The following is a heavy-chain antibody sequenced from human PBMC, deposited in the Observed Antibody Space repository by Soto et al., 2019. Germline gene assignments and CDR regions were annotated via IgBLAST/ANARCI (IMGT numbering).Heavy chain of an antibody. V-gene: IGHV3-23*01. CDR3: AKEGWGGSGSYYPATYYYYYGMDV. D-gene: IGHD3-10*01. CDR1: GFTFSSYA. J-gene: IGHJ6*02. Sequence: PGGSLRLSCAASGFTFSSYAMSWVRQAPGKGLEWVSAISGSGGSTYYAGSVKGRFTTSRDNSKNTLYLQMNSLRAEGTAVYYCAKEGWGGSGSYYPATYYYYYGMDVWGQGITVTVSS. CDR2: ISGSGGST.